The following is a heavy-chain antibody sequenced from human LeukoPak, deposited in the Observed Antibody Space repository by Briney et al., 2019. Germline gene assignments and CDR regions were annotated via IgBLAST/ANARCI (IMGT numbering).Heavy chain of an antibody. Sequence: GSLLLSCAASGFSLSTYGVSWVRQPPGKGLEWVSAISGSGGSTYYADSVKGRFTISRDNSKNTLYLQMISLRAEDTAVYYCAKDGSNYYDSSGYYYVGSFDYWGQGTLVTVSS. CDR3: AKDGSNYYDSSGYYYVGSFDY. V-gene: IGHV3-23*01. D-gene: IGHD3-22*01. J-gene: IGHJ4*02. CDR2: ISGSGGST. CDR1: GFSLSTYG.